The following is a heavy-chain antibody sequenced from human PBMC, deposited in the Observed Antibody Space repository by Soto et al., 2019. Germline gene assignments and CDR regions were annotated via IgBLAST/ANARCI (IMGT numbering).Heavy chain of an antibody. CDR1: GSTFSSYS. Sequence: KSGGSLRLSCAASGSTFSSYSMNWVRQAPGKGLEWGSSISSSSSYIYFADSVKGRFTISRDNAKNSLYLQMNSLRVEDTAVYYCARGLGQWLAPYAFDIWGQGTMVTVSS. J-gene: IGHJ3*02. D-gene: IGHD6-19*01. CDR3: ARGLGQWLAPYAFDI. CDR2: ISSSSSYI. V-gene: IGHV3-21*06.